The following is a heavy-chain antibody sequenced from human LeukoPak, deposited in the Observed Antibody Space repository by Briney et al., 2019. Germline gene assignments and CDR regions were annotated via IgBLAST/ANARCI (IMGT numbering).Heavy chain of an antibody. CDR3: ARTIAAAGTSEGFDP. J-gene: IGHJ5*02. CDR1: GYTFTSYY. Sequence: ASVKVSCKASGYTFTSYYMHWVRQAPRQGLEWMGIINPSGGSTSYAQKFQGRVTMTRDTSTSTVYMELSSLRSEDTAVYYCARTIAAAGTSEGFDPWGQGTLVTVSS. V-gene: IGHV1-46*01. CDR2: INPSGGST. D-gene: IGHD6-13*01.